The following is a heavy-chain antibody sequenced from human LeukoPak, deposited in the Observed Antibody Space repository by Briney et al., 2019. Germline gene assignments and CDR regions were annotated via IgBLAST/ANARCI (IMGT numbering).Heavy chain of an antibody. CDR2: ISTSSSYI. J-gene: IGHJ4*02. V-gene: IGHV3-21*01. Sequence: GGSLRLSCAASGFTFSSYSMNWVRQAPGKGLEWVSFISTSSSYIYYADSVKGRFTISSDNANNSLYLQMNSLRAEDTAVYYCARPGYCSSTSCFHFDYWGQGTLVTVSS. D-gene: IGHD2-2*01. CDR3: ARPGYCSSTSCFHFDY. CDR1: GFTFSSYS.